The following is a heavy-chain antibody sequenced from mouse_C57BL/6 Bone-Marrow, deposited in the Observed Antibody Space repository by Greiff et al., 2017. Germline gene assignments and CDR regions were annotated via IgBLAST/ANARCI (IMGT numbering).Heavy chain of an antibody. CDR3: ARCLEDGYLYYFDY. Sequence: QVQLKQSGAELVKPGASVKLSCKASGYTFTSYWMHWVKQRPGRGLEWIGRIDPNSGGTKYNEKFKSKATLTVDKPSSTAYMQLSSLTSEDSAVYYCARCLEDGYLYYFDYWGQGTTLTVSS. V-gene: IGHV1-72*01. D-gene: IGHD2-3*01. J-gene: IGHJ2*01. CDR2: IDPNSGGT. CDR1: GYTFTSYW.